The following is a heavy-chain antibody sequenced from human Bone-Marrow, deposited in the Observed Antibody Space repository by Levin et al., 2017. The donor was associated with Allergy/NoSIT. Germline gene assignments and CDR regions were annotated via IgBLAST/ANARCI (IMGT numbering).Heavy chain of an antibody. CDR2: ISSSSSYI. CDR3: ARDHSSGWSKFDY. Sequence: GGSLRLSCAASGFTFSSYSMNWVRQAPGKGLEWVSSISSSSSYIYYADSVKGRFTISRDNAKNSLYLQMNSLRAEDTAVYYCARDHSSGWSKFDYWGQGTLVTVSS. D-gene: IGHD6-19*01. V-gene: IGHV3-21*01. CDR1: GFTFSSYS. J-gene: IGHJ4*02.